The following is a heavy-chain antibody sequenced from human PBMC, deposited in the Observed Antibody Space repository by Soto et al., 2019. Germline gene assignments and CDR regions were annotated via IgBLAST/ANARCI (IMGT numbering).Heavy chain of an antibody. Sequence: QLVQSGPEVKKPGTSVKVSCKASGFTFTSYAMHWVRQAPGQRLEWMGWINAGNGNTKYSQKFQGRVTITRDTSASTAYMELSSLRSEDTAVYYCARNNYYDSSGYYWSPFDYWGQGTLVTVSS. J-gene: IGHJ4*02. CDR2: INAGNGNT. D-gene: IGHD3-22*01. CDR3: ARNNYYDSSGYYWSPFDY. V-gene: IGHV1-3*01. CDR1: GFTFTSYA.